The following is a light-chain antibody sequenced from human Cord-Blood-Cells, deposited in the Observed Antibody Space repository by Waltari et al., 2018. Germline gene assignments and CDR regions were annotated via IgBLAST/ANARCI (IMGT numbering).Light chain of an antibody. J-gene: IGKJ2*03. V-gene: IGKV4-1*01. CDR2: WAS. Sequence: DILMTESPDSLAVSLGEGATINCKSSQSVLYSSNNKNYLAWYQQKPGQPPKLLIYWASTRESGVPDRFSGSGSGTDFTLTISSLQAEDVAVYYCQKYYSTPYSFGQGTKLEIK. CDR1: QSVLYSSNNKNY. CDR3: QKYYSTPYS.